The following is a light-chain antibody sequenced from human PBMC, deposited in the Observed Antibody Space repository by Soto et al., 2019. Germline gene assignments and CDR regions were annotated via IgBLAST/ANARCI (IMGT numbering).Light chain of an antibody. CDR2: DAS. J-gene: IGKJ1*01. Sequence: EIVLTQSPATLSLSPGEIATLSCRTSQSVNIYLAWYQQKPGQAPRLLIYDASNRATGIPTRFSGSGSGTDFTLTITSLEPADFAVYYCQQRVNWPLTFGQGTKVEIK. CDR3: QQRVNWPLT. CDR1: QSVNIY. V-gene: IGKV3-11*01.